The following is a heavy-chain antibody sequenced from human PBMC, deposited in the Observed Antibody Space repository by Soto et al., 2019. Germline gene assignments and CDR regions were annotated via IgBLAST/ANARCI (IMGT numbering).Heavy chain of an antibody. J-gene: IGHJ6*02. CDR2: ISSTTTTI. V-gene: IGHV3-48*02. CDR1: GFAFSSFS. Sequence: LQLVESGGGLVQPGGSLRLSCAASGFAFSSFSMNWVRQAPGKGLEWISYISSTTTTIYYADSVKGRFTISRDSAENSLYLQMNSLRDEDTAVYYCTSDPLRVAISQPYGMDVWGQGTTVTVSS. CDR3: TSDPLRVAISQPYGMDV. D-gene: IGHD5-12*01.